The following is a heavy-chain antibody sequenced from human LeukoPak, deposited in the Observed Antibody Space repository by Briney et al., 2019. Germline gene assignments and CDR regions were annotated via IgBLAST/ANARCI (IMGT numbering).Heavy chain of an antibody. J-gene: IGHJ3*02. D-gene: IGHD3-3*01. CDR1: GFTFNTYW. V-gene: IGHV3-23*01. CDR3: AKETVDRRFAFDI. Sequence: GGSLRLSCEAPGFTFNTYWMSWVRQAPGKGLEWVSSFTNDGYTFYADSVKGQFTISRDNSKNTLYLEMSSLRAEDTAIYYCAKETVDRRFAFDIWGQGTKVSVSS. CDR2: FTNDGYT.